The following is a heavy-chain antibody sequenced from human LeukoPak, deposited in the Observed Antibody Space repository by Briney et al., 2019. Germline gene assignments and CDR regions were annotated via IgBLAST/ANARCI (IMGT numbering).Heavy chain of an antibody. CDR3: ARVPPYSSGWYRFDY. V-gene: IGHV3-33*01. J-gene: IGHJ4*02. CDR2: IWYDGSNK. CDR1: GFTFSSYG. Sequence: GGSLRLSCAASGFTFSSYGMHWVRQAPGKGLEWVAVIWYDGSNKYYADSVKGRFTISRDNSKNTLYLQMNSLRAEDTAVYYCARVPPYSSGWYRFDYWGQGTLATVSS. D-gene: IGHD6-19*01.